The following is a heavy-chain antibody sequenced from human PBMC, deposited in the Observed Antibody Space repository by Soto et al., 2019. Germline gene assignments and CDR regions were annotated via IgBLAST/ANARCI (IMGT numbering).Heavy chain of an antibody. Sequence: SVQVPCKASGYTFTSYGISWVRQAPGQGLEWMGWISAYNGNTNYAQKLQGRVTMTTDTSTSTAYMELRSLRSDDTAVYYCARDYYYDSSGYHDAFDIWGQGTMVTVSS. D-gene: IGHD3-22*01. J-gene: IGHJ3*02. CDR2: ISAYNGNT. CDR3: ARDYYYDSSGYHDAFDI. CDR1: GYTFTSYG. V-gene: IGHV1-18*01.